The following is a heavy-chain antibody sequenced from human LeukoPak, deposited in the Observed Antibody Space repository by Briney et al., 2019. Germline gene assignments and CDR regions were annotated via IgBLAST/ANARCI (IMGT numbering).Heavy chain of an antibody. CDR2: ISAYNGNT. CDR1: GCTFTSYG. J-gene: IGHJ6*02. Sequence: ASVKVSCKASGCTFTSYGISWVRQAPGQGLEWMGWISAYNGNTNYAQKLQGRVTMTTDTSTSTAYMELRSLRSDDTAVYYCARDIVATIGSYYYYGMDVWGQGTTVTVSS. V-gene: IGHV1-18*01. CDR3: ARDIVATIGSYYYYGMDV. D-gene: IGHD5-12*01.